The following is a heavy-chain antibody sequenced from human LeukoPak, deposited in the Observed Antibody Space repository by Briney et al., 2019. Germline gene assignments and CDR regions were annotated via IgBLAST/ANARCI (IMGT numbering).Heavy chain of an antibody. CDR1: GYTFTSYD. V-gene: IGHV1-8*01. J-gene: IGHJ4*02. CDR3: ARSGYGGNSFDY. Sequence: ASLNVSCKASGYTFTSYDINWVRQATGQGLEWMEGMNPNSGNTGYAQKFQGRVTMTRNTSISTAYMELSSLRAEDTAVYYCARSGYGGNSFDYWGQGTLVTVSS. CDR2: MNPNSGNT. D-gene: IGHD4-23*01.